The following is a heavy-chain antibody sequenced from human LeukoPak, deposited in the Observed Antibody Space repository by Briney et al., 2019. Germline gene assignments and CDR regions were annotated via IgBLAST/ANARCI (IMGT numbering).Heavy chain of an antibody. CDR1: GYTFTGYY. J-gene: IGHJ4*02. CDR2: INPNSGGT. V-gene: IGHV1-2*02. CDR3: ARGRGDYDILTGYYPSYYFDY. D-gene: IGHD3-9*01. Sequence: ASVKVSCKASGYTFTGYYMHWVRQAPGQGLEWMGWINPNSGGTNYAQKFQGRVTMTRDTSISTAYMELSRLRSDDTAVYYCARGRGDYDILTGYYPSYYFDYWGQGTLVTVSS.